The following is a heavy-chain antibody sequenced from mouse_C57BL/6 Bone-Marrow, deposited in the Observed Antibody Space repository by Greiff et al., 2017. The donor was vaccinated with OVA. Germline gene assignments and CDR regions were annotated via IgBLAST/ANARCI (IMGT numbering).Heavy chain of an antibody. CDR1: GYTFTSYW. CDR2: IHPNSGST. V-gene: IGHV1-64*01. Sequence: QVQLKQPGAELVKPGASVKLSCKASGYTFTSYWMHWVKQRPGQGLEWIGMIHPNSGSTNYNEKFKGKATLTVDKSSSTAYMQLSSLTSEDSAVYYCARCRVLPFAYWGQGTLVTVSA. J-gene: IGHJ3*01. CDR3: ARCRVLPFAY. D-gene: IGHD2-14*01.